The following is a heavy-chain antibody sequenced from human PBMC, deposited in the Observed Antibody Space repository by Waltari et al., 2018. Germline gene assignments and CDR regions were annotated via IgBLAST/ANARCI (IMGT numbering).Heavy chain of an antibody. V-gene: IGHV3-7*01. Sequence: EVQLVESGGGLVQPGGSLRLSCAAFGFPFSDYWMTWVRQAPGKGVEWVANIKKDGGEKYYVDSVKGRFTVSRDNAKNLLYLQMSSLRAEDTAVYYCARDRGYCGGDCYKNLDSWGQGTLVAVSS. J-gene: IGHJ4*02. CDR3: ARDRGYCGGDCYKNLDS. D-gene: IGHD2-21*01. CDR2: IKKDGGEK. CDR1: GFPFSDYW.